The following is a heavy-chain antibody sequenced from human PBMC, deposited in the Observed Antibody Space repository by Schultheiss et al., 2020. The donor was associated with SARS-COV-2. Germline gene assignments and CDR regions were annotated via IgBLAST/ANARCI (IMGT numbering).Heavy chain of an antibody. V-gene: IGHV3-21*01. CDR1: GFTFSSYA. D-gene: IGHD5-18*01. Sequence: GGSLRLSCAASGFTFSSYAMSWVRQAPGKGLEWVSSISSSSSYIYYADSVKGRFTISRDNSKNTLYLQMNSLRAEDTAVYYCARDGIQLWRYYYYGMDVWGQGTTVTVSS. CDR3: ARDGIQLWRYYYYGMDV. J-gene: IGHJ6*02. CDR2: ISSSSSYI.